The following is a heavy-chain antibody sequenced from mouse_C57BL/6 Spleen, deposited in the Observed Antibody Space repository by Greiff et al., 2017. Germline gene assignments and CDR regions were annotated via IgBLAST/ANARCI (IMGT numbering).Heavy chain of an antibody. CDR3: ARPYCYGSSSGGYFDV. J-gene: IGHJ1*03. Sequence: EVKLMESGGGLVKPGGSLKLSCAASGFTFSDYGMHWVRQAPEKGLEWVAYISSGSSTIYYADTVKGRFTISRDNAKNTLFLQMTSLRSEDTAMYYCARPYCYGSSSGGYFDVWGTGTTVTVSS. CDR1: GFTFSDYG. CDR2: ISSGSSTI. D-gene: IGHD1-1*01. V-gene: IGHV5-17*01.